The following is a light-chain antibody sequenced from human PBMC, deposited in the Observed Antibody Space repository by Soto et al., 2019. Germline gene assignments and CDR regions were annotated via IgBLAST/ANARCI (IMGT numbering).Light chain of an antibody. CDR3: SSYTSSTTVV. CDR1: SSDVGGYDY. CDR2: DVS. V-gene: IGLV2-14*01. Sequence: QSALTQPASVSGSPGQSITISCTGTSSDVGGYDYISWYQQHPGKAPKLMIYDVSNRHSGVSNRFSGSKSGNTASLTIAGLKAEDEADYYCSSYTSSTTVVFGGGTELTDL. J-gene: IGLJ2*01.